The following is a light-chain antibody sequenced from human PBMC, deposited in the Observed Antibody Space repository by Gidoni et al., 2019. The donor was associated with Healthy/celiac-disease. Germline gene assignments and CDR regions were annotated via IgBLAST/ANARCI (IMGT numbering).Light chain of an antibody. Sequence: SYELTQPLSVSVALGQTARITCGGNNIGSKNVHWYQQKPGQAPVLVLYRDSNRPSGIPERFSGSNSGNTATLTISRAQAGDEADYYCQVWDSSTAEVVFGGGTKLTVL. CDR3: QVWDSSTAEVV. CDR1: NIGSKN. J-gene: IGLJ2*01. V-gene: IGLV3-9*01. CDR2: RDS.